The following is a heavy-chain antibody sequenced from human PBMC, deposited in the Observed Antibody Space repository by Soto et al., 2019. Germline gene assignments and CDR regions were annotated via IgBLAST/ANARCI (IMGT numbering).Heavy chain of an antibody. D-gene: IGHD3-9*01. Sequence: EVQLVESGGGLVQPGGSLRLSCAASGFNLGSYWMHWVRQAPGKGLVWVSRINDYGTTINYAESVEGRFTISRDDAKNTLYLQMNSLGVEDTALYYCSYDTFGDKDFWGQGTPVTVSS. V-gene: IGHV3-74*01. CDR3: SYDTFGDKDF. J-gene: IGHJ4*02. CDR2: INDYGTTI. CDR1: GFNLGSYW.